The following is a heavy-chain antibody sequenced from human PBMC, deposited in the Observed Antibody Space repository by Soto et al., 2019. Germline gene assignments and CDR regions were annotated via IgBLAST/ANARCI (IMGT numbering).Heavy chain of an antibody. CDR1: RGSINSGGYY. D-gene: IGHD2-2*01. CDR2: VFHSGST. CDR3: AKYQPTSTSFDP. Sequence: SETLSLTCTVSRGSINSGGYYWHWIRQHPGKGLEWIGYVFHSGSTYYNPSLKSRVTISVDSSKNQFSLKLSSVTAADTAVYYCAKYQPTSTSFDPWGQGTLVTVSS. V-gene: IGHV4-30-4*08. J-gene: IGHJ5*02.